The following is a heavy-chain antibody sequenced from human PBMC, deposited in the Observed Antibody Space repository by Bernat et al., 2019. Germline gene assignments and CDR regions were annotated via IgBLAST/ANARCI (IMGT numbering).Heavy chain of an antibody. CDR3: ARGRYFDL. Sequence: EVLLVESGGGLVEPGGSLRLSCAVSGFTFDNAWMSWVRQPPGKGLEWVALIRSKSDGGTTDYVAPVKGRFTISRDDSKNTLYLQMNSLRAEDTAVYYCARGRYFDLWGRGTLVTVSS. CDR1: GFTFDNAW. J-gene: IGHJ2*01. V-gene: IGHV3-15*01. CDR2: IRSKSDGGTT.